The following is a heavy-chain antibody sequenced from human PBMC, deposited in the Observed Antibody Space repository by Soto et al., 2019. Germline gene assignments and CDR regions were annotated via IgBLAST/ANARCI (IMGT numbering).Heavy chain of an antibody. Sequence: GVSLRLSCSASGFTFSSYAMHWVRQAPGKGLEYVSAISSNGGSTYYANSVKGRFTISRDNSKNTLYLQMGSLRAEDMAVYYCARGGTGTTSIYFDYWGQGTLVTVSS. CDR3: ARGGTGTTSIYFDY. D-gene: IGHD1-1*01. J-gene: IGHJ4*02. V-gene: IGHV3-64*01. CDR1: GFTFSSYA. CDR2: ISSNGGST.